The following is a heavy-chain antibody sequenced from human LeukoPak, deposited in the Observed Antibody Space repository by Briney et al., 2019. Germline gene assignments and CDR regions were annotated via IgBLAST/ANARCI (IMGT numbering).Heavy chain of an antibody. V-gene: IGHV3-11*05. CDR2: ISSSSSYT. CDR1: GFTFSDYY. J-gene: IGHJ5*02. CDR3: ARVPYDCSSTSCYPNWFDP. Sequence: GGSLRLSCAASGFTFSDYYMSWIRQAPGKGLEWVSYISSSSSYTNYADSVKGRFTISRDNAKNSLYLQMNSLRAEDTAVHYCARVPYDCSSTSCYPNWFDPWGQGTLVTVSS. D-gene: IGHD2-2*01.